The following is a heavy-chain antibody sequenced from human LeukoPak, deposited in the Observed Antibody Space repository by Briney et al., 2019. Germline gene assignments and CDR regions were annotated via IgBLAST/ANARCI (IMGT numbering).Heavy chain of an antibody. CDR3: ANGDAGRPSEGLDY. CDR1: GFTFSSHA. V-gene: IGHV3-23*01. D-gene: IGHD6-6*01. J-gene: IGHJ4*02. CDR2: VSGGGGTT. Sequence: GGSLRLSCAASGFTFSSHAVSWVRQPPGKGLEWVSSVSGGGGTTYYADSVKDRFTISRDNSKSTLYLQMNSLRAEDTAVYYCANGDAGRPSEGLDYWGRGTLVTVSS.